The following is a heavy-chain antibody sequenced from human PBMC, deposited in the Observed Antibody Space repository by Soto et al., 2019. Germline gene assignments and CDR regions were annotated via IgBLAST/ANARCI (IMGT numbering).Heavy chain of an antibody. CDR2: IYYSGTT. CDR3: ARVSLAGTTVDY. D-gene: IGHD1-1*01. J-gene: IGHJ4*02. V-gene: IGHV4-31*03. CDR1: GGSIRSDGYH. Sequence: QVQLQESGPGLVKPSQTLSLTCTVSGGSIRSDGYHWSWIRQHPGKGLEWIRYIYYSGTTYYNPSLKSRVTISVDTSKNQFSLKLSSVTAADTAMYYCARVSLAGTTVDYWGQGTLVTVSS.